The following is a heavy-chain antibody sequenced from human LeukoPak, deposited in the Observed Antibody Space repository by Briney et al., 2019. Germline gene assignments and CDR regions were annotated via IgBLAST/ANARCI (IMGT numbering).Heavy chain of an antibody. J-gene: IGHJ4*02. D-gene: IGHD3-22*01. CDR3: AKGPEFYYDSSGRNYFDH. Sequence: GGSLRLSCAASGFTFSSYAMSWVCQAPGKGLEWVSAISGSGGSTYYADSVKGRFTISRDNAKNTLYLQLNSLRVDDTAVYYCAKGPEFYYDSSGRNYFDHWGQGTLVTVAS. CDR1: GFTFSSYA. CDR2: ISGSGGST. V-gene: IGHV3-23*01.